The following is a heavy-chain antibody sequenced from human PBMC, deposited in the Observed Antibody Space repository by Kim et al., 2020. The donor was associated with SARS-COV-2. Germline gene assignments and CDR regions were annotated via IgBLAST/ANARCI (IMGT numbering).Heavy chain of an antibody. CDR2: IYFSGST. J-gene: IGHJ4*02. CDR3: ARHSGIAVAGLGY. Sequence: SETLSLTCTVSGGSISSSSYYWGWIRQPPGKGLEWIGSIYFSGSTYYNPSLKSRVTISVDTSKNQFSLKLSSVTAADTAVYYCARHSGIAVAGLGYWGQGTLVTVSS. V-gene: IGHV4-39*01. CDR1: GGSISSSSYY. D-gene: IGHD6-19*01.